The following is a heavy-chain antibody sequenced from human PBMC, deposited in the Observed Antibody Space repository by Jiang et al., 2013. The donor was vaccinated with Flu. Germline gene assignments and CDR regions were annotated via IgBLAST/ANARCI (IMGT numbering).Heavy chain of an antibody. Sequence: VQLLESGGGLVQPGGSLRLSCAASGFTFSSYAMSWVRQAPGKGLEWVSAISGSGGSTYYADSVKGRFTISRDNSKNTLYLQMNSLRAEDTAVYYCAKDPDSSGYGTYGMDVWGQGTTVTVS. D-gene: IGHD3-22*01. CDR1: GFTFSSYA. J-gene: IGHJ6*02. V-gene: IGHV3-23*01. CDR2: ISGSGGST. CDR3: AKDPDSSGYGTYGMDV.